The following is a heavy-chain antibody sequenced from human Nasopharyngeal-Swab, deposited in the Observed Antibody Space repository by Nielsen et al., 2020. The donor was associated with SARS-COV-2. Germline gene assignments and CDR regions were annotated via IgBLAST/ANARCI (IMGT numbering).Heavy chain of an antibody. CDR3: SRDNGGAEYYGSGSYYNWGYYYYGMDV. J-gene: IGHJ6*02. CDR2: INHSGST. D-gene: IGHD3-10*01. V-gene: IGHV4-34*01. Sequence: SETLSLTCAFSGVSFSGYYWSWIRQSPGKGLEWIGEINHSGSTNYSPSLKSRVTISVDTSKNQSSLKLGSVIAADTAVYYCSRDNGGAEYYGSGSYYNWGYYYYGMDVWGQGTTVTVSS. CDR1: GVSFSGYY.